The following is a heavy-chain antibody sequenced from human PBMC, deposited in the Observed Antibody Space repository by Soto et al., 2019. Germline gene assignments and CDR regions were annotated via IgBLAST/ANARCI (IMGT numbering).Heavy chain of an antibody. CDR1: GGSISSSNW. V-gene: IGHV4-4*02. J-gene: IGHJ3*02. Sequence: SETLSLTCAVSGGSISSSNWWSWVRQPPGKGLEWIGEIYHSGSTNYNPSLKSRVTISVDKSKNQFSLKLSSVTAADTAVYYCAREGIAARSGAFDIWGPGTMVTVSS. CDR2: IYHSGST. CDR3: AREGIAARSGAFDI. D-gene: IGHD6-6*01.